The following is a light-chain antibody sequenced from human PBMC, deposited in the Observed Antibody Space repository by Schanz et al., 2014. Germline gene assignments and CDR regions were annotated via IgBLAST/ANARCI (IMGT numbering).Light chain of an antibody. CDR2: FTN. CDR1: TSNIGTNY. CDR3: GTWDDSLSGQV. V-gene: IGLV1-47*02. J-gene: IGLJ3*02. Sequence: QSVLTQPPSASGTPGQGVTISCSGSTSNIGTNYVFWYQQFPGMAPKLLIYFTNQRPSGVPARFSGSKSGTSASLAISGLRAEDEAEYHCGTWDDSLSGQVFGGGTKLTVL.